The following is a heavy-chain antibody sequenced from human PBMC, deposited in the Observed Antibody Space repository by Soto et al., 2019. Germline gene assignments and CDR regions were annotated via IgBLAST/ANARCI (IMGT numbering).Heavy chain of an antibody. CDR2: INNDGSST. CDR3: ARGLRGSRYFDL. V-gene: IGHV3-74*01. D-gene: IGHD3-10*01. Sequence: EVQLVESGGGLVQPGGSLRLSCAASGFIFSSYWMHWVRQVPGKGLVWVSRINNDGSSTSYADSVNGRFTISRDNAKNTLYLQMNSLRAEDTAVYYCARGLRGSRYFDLWGRGTLVTVSS. J-gene: IGHJ2*01. CDR1: GFIFSSYW.